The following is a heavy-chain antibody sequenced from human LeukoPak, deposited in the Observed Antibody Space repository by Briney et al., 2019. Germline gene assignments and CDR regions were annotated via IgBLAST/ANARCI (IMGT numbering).Heavy chain of an antibody. CDR3: ARDPGHSNYINDY. CDR2: ISWNSGSI. Sequence: GRSLRLSCAASGFTFDDYAMHWVRQAPGKGLEWVSGISWNSGSIGYADSVKGRFTISRDNAENTLYLQMTSLRAEDTAVYYCARDPGHSNYINDYWGQGTLVTVPS. CDR1: GFTFDDYA. D-gene: IGHD4-11*01. V-gene: IGHV3-9*01. J-gene: IGHJ4*02.